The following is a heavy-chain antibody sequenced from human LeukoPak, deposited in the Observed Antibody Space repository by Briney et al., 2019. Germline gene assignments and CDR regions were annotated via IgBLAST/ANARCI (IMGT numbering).Heavy chain of an antibody. D-gene: IGHD6-19*01. CDR3: ARGRRAVAGIGKPFDY. CDR2: INHSGSP. V-gene: IGHV4-34*01. J-gene: IGHJ4*02. Sequence: PSETLSLTCAVYGGSFSGYYWSWIRQPPGKGLEWIGEINHSGSPNYNPSLKSRVTISVDTSKNQFSLKLSSVTAADTAVYYCARGRRAVAGIGKPFDYWGQGTLVTVSS. CDR1: GGSFSGYY.